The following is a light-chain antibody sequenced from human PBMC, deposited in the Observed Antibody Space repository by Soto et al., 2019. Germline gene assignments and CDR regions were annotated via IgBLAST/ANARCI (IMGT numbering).Light chain of an antibody. CDR3: QQYSDYPLT. CDR2: GAS. J-gene: IGKJ4*01. CDR1: QSVSTY. V-gene: IGKV1-39*01. Sequence: DIQMTQSPSSLSASLRDRVTITCRASQSVSTYLNWYQEKPGKAPKLLIYGASNLQSGVPPRFSGRGSGTEFTLTITSLQPDDFATYYCQQYSDYPLTFGGGTKVDIK.